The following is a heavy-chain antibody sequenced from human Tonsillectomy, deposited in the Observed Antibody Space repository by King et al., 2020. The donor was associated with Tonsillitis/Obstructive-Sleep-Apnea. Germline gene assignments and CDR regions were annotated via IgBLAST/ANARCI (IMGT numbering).Heavy chain of an antibody. CDR3: ARHGGATVLSHFDY. CDR2: IYYSGST. V-gene: IGHV4-39*01. Sequence: QLQESGPGLVKPSETLSLTCTVSNGSISSSSYFWGWIRQPPGKGLEWIGNIYYSGSTYYKPSLKSRVTISVDTSKNQFSLKLSSVTAADTAVYYCARHGGATVLSHFDYWGQGTLVTVSS. CDR1: NGSISSSSYF. D-gene: IGHD2-21*01. J-gene: IGHJ4*02.